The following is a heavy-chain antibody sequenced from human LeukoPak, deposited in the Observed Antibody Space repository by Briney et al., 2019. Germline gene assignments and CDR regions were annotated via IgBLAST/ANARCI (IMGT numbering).Heavy chain of an antibody. CDR2: IYYSGST. V-gene: IGHV4-59*08. J-gene: IGHJ4*02. Sequence: SETLSLTCTVSGGSISSYYWSWIRQPPGKGLEWIGYIYYSGSTNYNPSLKSRVTISVDTSKNQFSLKLSSVTAADTAVYYCARHRSSGYPFDYWGQGTLVTVSS. CDR1: GGSISSYY. CDR3: ARHRSSGYPFDY. D-gene: IGHD3-22*01.